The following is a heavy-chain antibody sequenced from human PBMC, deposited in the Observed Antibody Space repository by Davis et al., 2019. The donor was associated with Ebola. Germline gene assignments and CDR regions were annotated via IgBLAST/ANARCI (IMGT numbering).Heavy chain of an antibody. D-gene: IGHD3-9*01. CDR1: GGSISSYY. V-gene: IGHV4-4*07. CDR2: IYTSGST. CDR3: ARTQGWAALRDFDWLGV. J-gene: IGHJ4*02. Sequence: PSETLSLTCTVSGGSISSYYWSWIRQPAGKGLEWIGRIYTSGSTNYNPSLKSRVTMSVDTSKNQFSLKLSSVTAADTAVYYCARTQGWAALRDFDWLGVWGQGTLVTVSS.